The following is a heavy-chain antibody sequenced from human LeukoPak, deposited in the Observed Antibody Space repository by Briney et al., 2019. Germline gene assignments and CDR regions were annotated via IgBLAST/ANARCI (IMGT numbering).Heavy chain of an antibody. CDR3: ARGGAHTLVVAAAVIPPFGY. V-gene: IGHV1-2*02. CDR2: IILNSGVT. J-gene: IGHJ4*02. D-gene: IGHD2-2*02. Sequence: ASVKVSCKASGYTFSDYYMHWVRQAPGQGLEWMGWIILNSGVTNYAQRFQGRVTMTRDTSISTAYMELSRLRSDDTAIYYCARGGAHTLVVAAAVIPPFGYWGRGTLVTVSS. CDR1: GYTFSDYY.